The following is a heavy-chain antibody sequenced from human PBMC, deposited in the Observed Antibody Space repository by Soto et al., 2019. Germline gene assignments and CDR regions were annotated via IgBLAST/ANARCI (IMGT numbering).Heavy chain of an antibody. V-gene: IGHV3-30-3*01. CDR3: ARDLSTGADSSSWYVYYYGMDV. Sequence: PGGSLRLSCAASGFTFSSYARHWVRQAPGKGLEWVAVISYDGSNKYYADSVKGRFTISRDNSKNTLYLQMNSLRAEDTAVYYCARDLSTGADSSSWYVYYYGMDVWGQGTTVTVSS. CDR1: GFTFSSYA. D-gene: IGHD6-13*01. J-gene: IGHJ6*02. CDR2: ISYDGSNK.